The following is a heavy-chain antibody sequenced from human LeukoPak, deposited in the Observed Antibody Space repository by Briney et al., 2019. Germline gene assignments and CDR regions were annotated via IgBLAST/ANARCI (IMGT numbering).Heavy chain of an antibody. V-gene: IGHV3-30*02. CDR1: GFTFSSYG. J-gene: IGHJ3*02. CDR2: IRYDGSNK. Sequence: GGSLRLSCAASGFTFSSYGMHWVRQAPGKGLEWVAFIRYDGSNKYYADSVKGRFTISRDNSKNTLYLQMNSLRAEDTAVYYCAKDVKDIWAFDIWGQGTMVTVSS. D-gene: IGHD2-15*01. CDR3: AKDVKDIWAFDI.